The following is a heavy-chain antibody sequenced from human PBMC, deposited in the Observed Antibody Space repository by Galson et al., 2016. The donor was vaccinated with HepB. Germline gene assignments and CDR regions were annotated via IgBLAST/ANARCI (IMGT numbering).Heavy chain of an antibody. CDR3: ARQQVGNNWFDP. CDR1: GGPISSYY. J-gene: IGHJ5*02. V-gene: IGHV4-59*01. D-gene: IGHD1-14*01. Sequence: ETLSLTCTVSGGPISSYYWSWIRQPPGKGLEWIGYIFYSGRTNYNPSLKSRVSMLVDTSKNQFSLKVSSVTAADTAEYYCARQQVGNNWFDPWGQGALVTVSS. CDR2: IFYSGRT.